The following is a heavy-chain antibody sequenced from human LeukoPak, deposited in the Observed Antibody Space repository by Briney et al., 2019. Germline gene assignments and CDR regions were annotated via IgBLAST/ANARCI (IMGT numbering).Heavy chain of an antibody. CDR3: VRRYYEYNVYDRHFDF. CDR1: GFTFSRDW. Sequence: GGSLRLSCAASGFTFSRDWMHWVRQAPGKGLVWVSRISDGGSITTYADSVQGRFTISRDNAKSTVFLQMNSLRVEDAAVCFCVRRYYEYNVYDRHFDFWARESWSPSPQ. V-gene: IGHV3-74*03. J-gene: IGHJ4*02. CDR2: ISDGGSIT. D-gene: IGHD5/OR15-5a*01.